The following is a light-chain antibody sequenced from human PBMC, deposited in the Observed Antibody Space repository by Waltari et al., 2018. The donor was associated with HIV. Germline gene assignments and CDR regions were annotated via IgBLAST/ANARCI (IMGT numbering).Light chain of an antibody. CDR2: YDD. Sequence: QSVLTQPPSVSDAPRQRVTISCSGSSSNIGNNAVNWYQHLPGKAPKLLIYYDDLLPSGVSDRFSGSKSGTSASLAISGLQSEDDADYYCAAWDDSLNGYVFGTGTKVTVL. J-gene: IGLJ1*01. CDR1: SSNIGNNA. CDR3: AAWDDSLNGYV. V-gene: IGLV1-36*01.